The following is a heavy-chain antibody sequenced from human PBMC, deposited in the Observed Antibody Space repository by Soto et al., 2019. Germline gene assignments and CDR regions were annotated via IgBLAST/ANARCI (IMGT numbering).Heavy chain of an antibody. CDR2: IYYSGST. D-gene: IGHD5-12*01. CDR1: GGSISSGGYY. CDR3: AASCVACGGFNYYGMDV. Sequence: QVQLQESGPGLVKPLQTLSLTCTVSGGSISSGGYYWSWIRQHPGKGLEWIGYIYYSGSTYYNPSLKSRVTISVDTSKNQFSLKLSSVTAADTAVYYCAASCVACGGFNYYGMDVWGQGTTVTVSS. J-gene: IGHJ6*02. V-gene: IGHV4-31*03.